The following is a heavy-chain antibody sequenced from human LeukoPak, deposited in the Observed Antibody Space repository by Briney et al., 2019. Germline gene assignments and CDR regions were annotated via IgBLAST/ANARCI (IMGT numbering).Heavy chain of an antibody. D-gene: IGHD3-9*01. CDR1: GFTFSSYS. V-gene: IGHV3-21*01. Sequence: GGSLRLSCAASGFTFSSYSMNWVRQAPGKGLEWASSISSSSSYIYYADSVKGRFTISRDNAQNSLYLQMNSLRAEDTAVYYCARDGGYFDLEHWGQGTLVTVSS. CDR2: ISSSSSYI. CDR3: ARDGGYFDLEH. J-gene: IGHJ4*02.